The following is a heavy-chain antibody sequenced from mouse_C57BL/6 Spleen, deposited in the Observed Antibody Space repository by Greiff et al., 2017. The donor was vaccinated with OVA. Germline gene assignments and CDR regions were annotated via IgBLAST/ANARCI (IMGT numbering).Heavy chain of an antibody. CDR1: GYTFTSYW. J-gene: IGHJ4*01. D-gene: IGHD3-2*02. CDR2: IYPSDSET. CDR3: ARQAWDAMDY. V-gene: IGHV1-61*01. Sequence: QVQLQQPGAELVRPGSSVKLSCKASGYTFTSYWMDWVKQRPGQGLEWIGNIYPSDSETHYNQKFKDKATLTVDKSSSTAYMQLSSLTSEGSAVYYCARQAWDAMDYWGQGTSVTVSS.